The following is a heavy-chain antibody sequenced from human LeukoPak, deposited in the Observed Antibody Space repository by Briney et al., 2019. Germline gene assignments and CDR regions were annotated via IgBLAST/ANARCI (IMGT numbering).Heavy chain of an antibody. CDR2: IIPIFGTA. J-gene: IGHJ5*02. Sequence: SVKVSCKASGYTFTSYDINWVRQAPGQGLEWMGGIIPIFGTANYAQKFQGRVTITADESTSTAYMELSSLRSEDTAVYYCARVFGSGSWGQGTLVTVSP. CDR3: ARVFGSGS. CDR1: GYTFTSYD. D-gene: IGHD3-3*01. V-gene: IGHV1-69*13.